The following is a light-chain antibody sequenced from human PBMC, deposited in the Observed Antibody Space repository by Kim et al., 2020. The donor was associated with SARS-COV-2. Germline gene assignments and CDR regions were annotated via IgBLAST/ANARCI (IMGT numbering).Light chain of an antibody. CDR3: QAWDSSNVV. Sequence: SYELTQPPSVSVSPGQTASITCSGDKLGDKYACWYQQKPGQSPVLVIYQDSKRPSGIPERFSRSNSGNTATLTISGTQAMDEADYYCQAWDSSNVVFGGGTHLSVL. CDR1: KLGDKY. CDR2: QDS. J-gene: IGLJ2*01. V-gene: IGLV3-1*01.